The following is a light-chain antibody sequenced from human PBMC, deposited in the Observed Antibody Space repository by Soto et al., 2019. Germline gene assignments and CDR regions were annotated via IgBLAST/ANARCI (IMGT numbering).Light chain of an antibody. Sequence: EIVMTQSPATLSVSTGERATLSFRASQNIYSNVAWYQQRPGQAPRLLIYRASTRAPGIPARFSGSGSGTEFTLTISGLQSDDFTVYSCLQYHNLWAFGQGTKVDIK. CDR3: LQYHNLWA. J-gene: IGKJ1*01. CDR1: QNIYSN. V-gene: IGKV3-15*01. CDR2: RAS.